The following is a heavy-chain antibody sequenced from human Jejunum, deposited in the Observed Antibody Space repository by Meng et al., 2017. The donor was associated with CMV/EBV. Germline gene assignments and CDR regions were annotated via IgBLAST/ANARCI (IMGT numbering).Heavy chain of an antibody. CDR2: ISYDGGNT. Sequence: FTFSTYPMHWVRQVPGKGLEWLAVISYDGGNTYYADSVKGRFTISRDNSESTLYLQMNSLRAEDTAVYFCAKDQAWLLAAAGTFDSWGQGTLVTVSS. J-gene: IGHJ4*02. D-gene: IGHD6-13*01. CDR3: AKDQAWLLAAAGTFDS. V-gene: IGHV3-30*04. CDR1: FTFSTYP.